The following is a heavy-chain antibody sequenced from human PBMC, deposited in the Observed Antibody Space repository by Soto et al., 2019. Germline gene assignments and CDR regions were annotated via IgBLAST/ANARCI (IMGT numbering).Heavy chain of an antibody. CDR1: GFTFSSYS. CDR3: ASRLSSSWTRFDY. CDR2: ISSSSSYI. D-gene: IGHD6-13*01. J-gene: IGHJ4*02. V-gene: IGHV3-21*01. Sequence: GGSLRLSCAASGFTFSSYSMNWVRQAPGKGLEWVSSISSSSSYIYYADSVKGRFTISRDNAKNSLYLQMNSLRAEDTAVYYCASRLSSSWTRFDYWGQGTLVTVSS.